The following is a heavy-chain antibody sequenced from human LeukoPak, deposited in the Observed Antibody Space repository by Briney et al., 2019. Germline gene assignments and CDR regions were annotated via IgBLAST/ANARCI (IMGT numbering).Heavy chain of an antibody. D-gene: IGHD4-23*01. CDR1: GYTLTELS. Sequence: GASVKVSCKVSGYTLTELSMHWVRQAPGKGLEWMGGFDPEDGETIYAQKFQGRVTMTEDTSTDTAYMKLSSLRSEDTAVYYCATDLLADYGGKERYWGQGTLVTVSS. J-gene: IGHJ4*02. CDR3: ATDLLADYGGKERY. CDR2: FDPEDGET. V-gene: IGHV1-24*01.